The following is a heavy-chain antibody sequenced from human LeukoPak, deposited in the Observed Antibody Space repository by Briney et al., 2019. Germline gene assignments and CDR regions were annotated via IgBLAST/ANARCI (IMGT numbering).Heavy chain of an antibody. CDR1: GFTFISYG. D-gene: IGHD3-3*01. CDR3: AKSSNFWSGYSDS. J-gene: IGHJ4*02. V-gene: IGHV3-30*02. CDR2: IRYDESNK. Sequence: GGSLRLSCAASGFTFISYGMHWVRQTPGKGLEWVAFIRYDESNKYYADSVKGRFTISRDNSKNTLYLQMNSLRAEDTAVYYCAKSSNFWSGYSDSWGQGTLVSVSS.